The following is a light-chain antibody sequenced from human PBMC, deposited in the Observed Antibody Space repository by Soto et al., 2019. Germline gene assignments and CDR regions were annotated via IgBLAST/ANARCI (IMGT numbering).Light chain of an antibody. J-gene: IGKJ3*01. CDR2: GAS. CDR1: QSVSNN. Sequence: EIVMTQSPATLSVSPGERATLSCRASQSVSNNLAWYQQKPGQAPRLLIYGASTRATGIPARFSGGGSGTEFTLTISSLQSEDFAVYYCRQYNNWPFTFGPGTKVDIK. V-gene: IGKV3-15*01. CDR3: RQYNNWPFT.